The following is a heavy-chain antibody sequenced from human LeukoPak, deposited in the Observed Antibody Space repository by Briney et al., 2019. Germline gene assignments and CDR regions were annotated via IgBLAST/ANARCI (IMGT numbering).Heavy chain of an antibody. Sequence: SGGSLRLSCAASGFTVSSNYMSWVRQAPGKGLEWVSVIYSGGSTYYADSVKGRFTISRDNSKNTLYLQMNSLRAEDTAVYYCARVCLYDSSGYYSPAFDYWGQGTLVTVSS. CDR3: ARVCLYDSSGYYSPAFDY. CDR1: GFTVSSNY. D-gene: IGHD3-22*01. CDR2: IYSGGST. J-gene: IGHJ4*02. V-gene: IGHV3-66*01.